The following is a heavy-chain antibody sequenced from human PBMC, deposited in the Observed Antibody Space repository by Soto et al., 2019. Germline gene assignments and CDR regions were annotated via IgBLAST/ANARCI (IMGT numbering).Heavy chain of an antibody. CDR3: ARDLQYYYDTTAQGPPGYYYYGMDV. CDR2: ISSSSSYI. J-gene: IGHJ6*02. CDR1: GFTFSSYS. D-gene: IGHD3-22*01. Sequence: EVQLVESGGGLVKPGGSLRLSCAASGFTFSSYSMNWVRQAPGKGLEWVSSISSSSSYIYYADSVKGRFTISRDNAKNSLYLQMNSLRAEDTAVYYCARDLQYYYDTTAQGPPGYYYYGMDVWGQGTTVTVSS. V-gene: IGHV3-21*01.